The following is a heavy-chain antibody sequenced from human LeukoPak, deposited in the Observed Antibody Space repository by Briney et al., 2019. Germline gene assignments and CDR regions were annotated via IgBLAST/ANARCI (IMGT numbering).Heavy chain of an antibody. CDR1: GFTFSNYA. CDR3: AKEMDSSTWYIDY. D-gene: IGHD6-13*01. CDR2: ISASGGSR. V-gene: IGHV3-23*01. J-gene: IGHJ4*02. Sequence: PGGSLRLSCAASGFTFSNYAMNWVRQAPGKGLEWVSAISASGGSRFYTDSVKGRFTISRDNSKNTLFLLMNSLRVEDTAVYYCAKEMDSSTWYIDYWGQGTLVSVSS.